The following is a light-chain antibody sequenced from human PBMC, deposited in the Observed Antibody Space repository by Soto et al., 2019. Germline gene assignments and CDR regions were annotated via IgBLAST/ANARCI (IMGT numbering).Light chain of an antibody. V-gene: IGLV1-47*02. Sequence: QSVLTQPPSASGTPGQRVTISCSGSSSNIGSNYGYWYQQLPGTAPKLLIHSNNQRPSGVPDRFSGSKSGTSASLAISGLRSEDEADYYCAAWDHSLGGRVVFGGGTKLTVL. CDR3: AAWDHSLGGRVV. CDR2: SNN. J-gene: IGLJ2*01. CDR1: SSNIGSNY.